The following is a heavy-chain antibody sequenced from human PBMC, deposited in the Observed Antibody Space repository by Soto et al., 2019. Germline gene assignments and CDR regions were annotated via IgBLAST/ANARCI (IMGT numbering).Heavy chain of an antibody. J-gene: IGHJ6*03. Sequence: GGSLRLSCAASGFTVCSNYMSWVRQAPGKGLEWVSVIYSGGSTYYVDSVKGRFTISRDNAKNSLYLQMNSLRAEDTAVYYCASGLGPAAMPYYYYMDIWGKGTTVTVSS. CDR1: GFTVCSNY. D-gene: IGHD2-2*01. V-gene: IGHV3-53*01. CDR2: IYSGGST. CDR3: ASGLGPAAMPYYYYMDI.